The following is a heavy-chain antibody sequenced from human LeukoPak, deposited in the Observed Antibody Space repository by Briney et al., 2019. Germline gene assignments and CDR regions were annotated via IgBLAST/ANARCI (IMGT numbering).Heavy chain of an antibody. CDR3: SRVLIYTDGFDY. V-gene: IGHV1-2*02. D-gene: IGHD5-18*01. CDR2: INPKSGGT. J-gene: IGHJ4*02. Sequence: ASVKVSCKASGYTFTGSYIHWVRQAPGQGLEWVGWINPKSGGTNYAQQFQGRVAMTRDTSINTAYMELSSLTSDDTAFYYCSRVLIYTDGFDYWGQGTLVTVSS. CDR1: GYTFTGSY.